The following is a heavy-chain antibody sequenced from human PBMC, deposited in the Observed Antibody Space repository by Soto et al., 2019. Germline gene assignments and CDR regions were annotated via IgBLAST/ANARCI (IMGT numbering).Heavy chain of an antibody. D-gene: IGHD3-22*01. J-gene: IGHJ4*02. Sequence: EVQLVESGGTLVQPGGSLKLSCAASGFIFSGSALHWVRQASGKGLEWVGRIRSRANSYATSYAASVKGRFTISRDDSKTTEYLQMNSLKTEDTAVYYCTRPADGGSGYTFDQWGQGTLVTVSS. V-gene: IGHV3-73*01. CDR1: GFIFSGSA. CDR3: TRPADGGSGYTFDQ. CDR2: IRSRANSYAT.